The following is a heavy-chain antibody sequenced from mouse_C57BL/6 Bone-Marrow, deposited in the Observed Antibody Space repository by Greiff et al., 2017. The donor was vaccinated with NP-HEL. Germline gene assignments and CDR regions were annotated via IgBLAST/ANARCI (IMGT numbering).Heavy chain of an antibody. CDR1: GYTFTDYE. CDR2: IDPETGGT. CDR3: TRLPYGNYPS. J-gene: IGHJ3*01. V-gene: IGHV1-15*01. D-gene: IGHD2-1*01. Sequence: QVQLKQSGAELVRPGASVTLSCKASGYTFTDYEMHWVKQTPVHGLEWIGAIDPETGGTAYNQKFKGKAILTADKSSSTAYMELRSLTSEDSAVYYCTRLPYGNYPSWGQGTLVTVSA.